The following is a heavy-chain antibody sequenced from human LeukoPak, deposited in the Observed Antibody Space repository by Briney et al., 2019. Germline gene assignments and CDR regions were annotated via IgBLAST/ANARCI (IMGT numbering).Heavy chain of an antibody. Sequence: GGSLRLSCAASGFSFNSDWMDWVRQAPGRGLEWVSSITAIDGRTYYADSVRGRFTISRDNSKNTVYLQLNSLRAGDTAIYYCTKDRRGPAAGTWYFDSWGQGTLVTVSS. V-gene: IGHV3-23*01. D-gene: IGHD6-13*01. CDR1: GFSFNSDW. J-gene: IGHJ4*02. CDR2: ITAIDGRT. CDR3: TKDRRGPAAGTWYFDS.